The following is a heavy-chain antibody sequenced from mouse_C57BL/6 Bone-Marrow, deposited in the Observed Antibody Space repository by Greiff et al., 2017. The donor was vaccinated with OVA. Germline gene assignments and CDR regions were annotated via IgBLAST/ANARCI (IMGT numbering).Heavy chain of an antibody. V-gene: IGHV7-3*01. CDR2: IRNKANGYTT. Sequence: EVMLVESGGGLVQPGGSLSLSCAASGFTFTDYYMSWVRQPPGKALEWLGFIRNKANGYTTEYSASVKGRFTISRDNSQSILYLQMNALRADDSATYDCAIYYGSRGYFDVWGTGTTVTVSS. J-gene: IGHJ1*03. CDR1: GFTFTDYY. D-gene: IGHD1-1*01. CDR3: AIYYGSRGYFDV.